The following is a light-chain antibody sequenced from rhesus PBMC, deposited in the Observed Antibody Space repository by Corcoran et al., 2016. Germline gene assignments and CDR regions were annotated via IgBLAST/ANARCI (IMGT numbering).Light chain of an antibody. CDR2: AAS. CDR3: QHYYDNPYS. CDR1: QTIYSI. Sequence: DIQMTQSPSALSASVGDRVTISCRSSQTIYSILAWYQQNPGKAPTLLIYAASNLQAGIPSWFSGSGSGTDFSLTISSLQPEDSATFYCQHYYDNPYSFGQGTKVEI. V-gene: IGKV1S12*01. J-gene: IGKJ2*01.